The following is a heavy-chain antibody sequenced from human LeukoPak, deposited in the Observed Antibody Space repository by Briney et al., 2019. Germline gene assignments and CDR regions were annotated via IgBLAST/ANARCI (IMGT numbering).Heavy chain of an antibody. CDR2: LNNDGSST. CDR3: ARSSESSDFDY. Sequence: PGGSLRLSCAASGFTFSTYWMHWVRQAPGKGLVWVSRLNNDGSSTSYADSVKGRFTISRDNAKNTLYLQMNSLRAEDTAVYYCARSSESSDFDYWGQGTLVTVSS. V-gene: IGHV3-74*01. D-gene: IGHD3-22*01. CDR1: GFTFSTYW. J-gene: IGHJ4*02.